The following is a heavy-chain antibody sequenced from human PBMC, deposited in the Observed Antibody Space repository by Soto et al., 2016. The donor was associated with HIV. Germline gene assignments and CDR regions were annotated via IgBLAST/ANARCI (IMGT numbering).Heavy chain of an antibody. Sequence: EVQLVESGGGLVQPGGSLKLSCEASGFTFSGSAIHWVRHASGKGLEWLGRVRSKANNYATSYAASLKGRFTISRDESKNMAYLQMKDLKTEDTAVYYCTSSDNSGSYHWGQGTLVTVSS. CDR3: TSSDNSGSYH. CDR2: VRSKANNYAT. D-gene: IGHD1-26*01. V-gene: IGHV3-73*01. CDR1: GFTFSGSA. J-gene: IGHJ5*02.